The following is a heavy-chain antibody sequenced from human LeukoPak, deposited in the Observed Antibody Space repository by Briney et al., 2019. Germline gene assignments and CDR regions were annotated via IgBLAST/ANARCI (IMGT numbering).Heavy chain of an antibody. Sequence: PGGSLRLSCAASGFTFSSYWMNWVRQAPGKGLEWVSYISRGGDTIYYADSVKGRFTISRDNAQNSLYLQMNSLRDEDTAVYYCARVFGSDDHFDYWGQGTLVTVSS. CDR1: GFTFSSYW. CDR3: ARVFGSDDHFDY. J-gene: IGHJ4*02. V-gene: IGHV3-48*02. D-gene: IGHD3-10*02. CDR2: ISRGGDTI.